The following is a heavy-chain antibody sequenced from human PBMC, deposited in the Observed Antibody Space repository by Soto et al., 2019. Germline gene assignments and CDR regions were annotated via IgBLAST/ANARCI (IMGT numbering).Heavy chain of an antibody. CDR1: GYTFTSYG. D-gene: IGHD2-15*01. CDR3: ARGPYCSGGSCYRVWGYYYYYMDV. CDR2: ISAYNGNT. V-gene: IGHV1-18*01. Sequence: ASVKVSSKASGYTFTSYGISWVRQAPGQGLECMGWISAYNGNTNYAQKLQGRVTMTTDTSTSTAYMELRSLRSDDTAVYYCARGPYCSGGSCYRVWGYYYYYMDVWGRGTTVTVSS. J-gene: IGHJ6*03.